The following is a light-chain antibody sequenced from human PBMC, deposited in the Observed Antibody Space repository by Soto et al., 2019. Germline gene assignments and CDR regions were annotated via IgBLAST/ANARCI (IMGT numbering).Light chain of an antibody. Sequence: DIQMTQSPSSLSASVGDRVIITCQASQDISNSLNWYQQKPGKAPNLLIYDASALETGVPSRFSGSGSGTYFTFTISSLQPEDFATYYCQQYYNVTPITFGQGTRLAIK. CDR2: DAS. J-gene: IGKJ5*01. V-gene: IGKV1-33*01. CDR3: QQYYNVTPIT. CDR1: QDISNS.